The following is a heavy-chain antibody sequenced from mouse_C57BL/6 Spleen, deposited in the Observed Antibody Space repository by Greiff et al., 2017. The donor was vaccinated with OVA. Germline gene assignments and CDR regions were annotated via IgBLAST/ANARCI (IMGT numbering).Heavy chain of an antibody. J-gene: IGHJ3*01. V-gene: IGHV1-74*01. Sequence: QVQLQQPGAELVKPGASVKVSCKASGYTFTSYWMHWVKQRPGQGLEWIGRIHPSDSDTNYNQKFKGKATLTVDKSSSTAYMQLSSLTSEDSAVYYCAIHSNHEGFFAYWGQGTLVTVSA. CDR3: AIHSNHEGFFAY. D-gene: IGHD2-5*01. CDR2: IHPSDSDT. CDR1: GYTFTSYW.